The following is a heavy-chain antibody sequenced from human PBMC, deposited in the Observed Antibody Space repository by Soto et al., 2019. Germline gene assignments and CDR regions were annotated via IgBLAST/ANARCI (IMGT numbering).Heavy chain of an antibody. J-gene: IGHJ5*02. Sequence: QVHLVQSGVEVKTPGASVKVSCQASGYTFFTYAISGVRQAPGQGLEWMGGISTYSGDTKYAQKFQGRVTMTTDTSTTTAYLELRSLSSDDTAVYYCARQHGPTTSENGFDPWGQGTLVTVSS. D-gene: IGHD5-12*01. CDR3: ARQHGPTTSENGFDP. CDR1: GYTFFTYA. CDR2: ISTYSGDT. V-gene: IGHV1-18*01.